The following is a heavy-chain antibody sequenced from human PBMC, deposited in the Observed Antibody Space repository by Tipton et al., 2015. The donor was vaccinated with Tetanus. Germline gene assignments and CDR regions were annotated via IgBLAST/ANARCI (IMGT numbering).Heavy chain of an antibody. V-gene: IGHV3-23*01. CDR3: AKGMGWQQLESDAFDI. Sequence: SLRLSCVVSGLTFSSYAMSWVRQAPGKGLEWVSSISGSGGFTYYADSVKGRFTISRDNSKNTLYLQMNSLRAEDTAIYYCAKGMGWQQLESDAFDIWGQGTMVTVSS. J-gene: IGHJ3*02. CDR2: ISGSGGFT. D-gene: IGHD6-13*01. CDR1: GLTFSSYA.